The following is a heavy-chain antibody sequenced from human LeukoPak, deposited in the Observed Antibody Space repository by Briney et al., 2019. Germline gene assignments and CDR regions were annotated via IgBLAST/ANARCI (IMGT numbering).Heavy chain of an antibody. CDR3: AKRGASGSSYRGFDY. V-gene: IGHV3-23*01. CDR1: GFTFNTYA. J-gene: IGHJ4*02. D-gene: IGHD3-10*01. Sequence: GGSLRLSCAASGFTFNTYAMSWVRQAPGKGLEWVSAITSTGVTTYYADSVKGRFTISRDNSKNTLHLQMNSLRTEDTAVYYCAKRGASGSSYRGFDYWGQGALVTVSS. CDR2: ITSTGVTT.